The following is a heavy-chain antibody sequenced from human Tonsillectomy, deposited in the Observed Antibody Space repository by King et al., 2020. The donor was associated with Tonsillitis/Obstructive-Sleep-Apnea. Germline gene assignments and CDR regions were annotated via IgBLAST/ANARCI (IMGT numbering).Heavy chain of an antibody. CDR3: ARTKDNWNDLPLDY. D-gene: IGHD1-1*01. Sequence: VQLQQWGAGLLKPSETLSLTCAVYGGSFSGYYWSWIRQPPGKGLEWIGEINHSGSTNYNPSLKSRVTISVDTSKNQFSLKLNSVTAADTAVYYCARTKDNWNDLPLDYWGQGTLVTVSS. J-gene: IGHJ4*02. CDR1: GGSFSGYY. V-gene: IGHV4-34*01. CDR2: INHSGST.